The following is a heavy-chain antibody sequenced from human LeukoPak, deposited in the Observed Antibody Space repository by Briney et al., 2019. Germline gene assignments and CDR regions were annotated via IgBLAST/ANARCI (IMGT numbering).Heavy chain of an antibody. CDR1: GGSISSGGYY. Sequence: PSETLSLTCTVSGGSISSGGYYWSWIRQHPGKGLEWIGYIYYSGSTYYNPSLKSRVTISVDTSKNQFSLKLSSVTAADTAVYYCARGRGGYCSSTSCSYYYGMDVWGQGTTVTVSS. V-gene: IGHV4-31*03. J-gene: IGHJ6*02. CDR2: IYYSGST. D-gene: IGHD2-2*01. CDR3: ARGRGGYCSSTSCSYYYGMDV.